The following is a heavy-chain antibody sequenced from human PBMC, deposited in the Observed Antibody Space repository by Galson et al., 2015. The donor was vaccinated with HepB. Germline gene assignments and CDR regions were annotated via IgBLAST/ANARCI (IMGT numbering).Heavy chain of an antibody. V-gene: IGHV3-7*04. D-gene: IGHD6-13*01. CDR3: ARGRVSLDF. Sequence: SLRLSCAASGFAFSRYGMSWIRQAPGKGLECVANIKEDGSVKYYVDSVRGRFTISRDNAKNSLYLQVNSLTADDTAEYYCARGRVSLDFWGQGTLVAVSS. J-gene: IGHJ4*02. CDR2: IKEDGSVK. CDR1: GFAFSRYG.